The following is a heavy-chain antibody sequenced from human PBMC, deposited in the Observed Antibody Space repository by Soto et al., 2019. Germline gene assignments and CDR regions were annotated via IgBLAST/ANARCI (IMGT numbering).Heavy chain of an antibody. V-gene: IGHV3-48*02. CDR2: ISSSSKSI. D-gene: IGHD7-27*01. CDR3: VRGVAGDKTYFWYGMDV. CDR1: GFTFSSYS. J-gene: IGHJ6*02. Sequence: EVQLVESGGGLVQPGGSLRLSCAASGFTFSSYSMNWVRQAPGKGLEWISYISSSSKSIYYADSVKGRFTISRDYAKNXXYLEVNSLSDEDTAVYYCVRGVAGDKTYFWYGMDVWGQGTTVTVSS.